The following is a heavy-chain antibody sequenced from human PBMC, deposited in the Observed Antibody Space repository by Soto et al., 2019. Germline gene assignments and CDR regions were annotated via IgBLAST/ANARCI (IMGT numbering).Heavy chain of an antibody. V-gene: IGHV4-61*08. CDR2: IYYSGST. CDR1: GGPFSRGGYY. Sequence: SETLSLTWTVSGGPFSRGGYYWSWIRQPPGKGLEWIGYIYYSGSTNYNPSLKSRVTISVDTSKNQFSLKLSSVTAADTAVYYCARASGSYLFDYWGQGTLVTVSS. D-gene: IGHD1-26*01. J-gene: IGHJ4*02. CDR3: ARASGSYLFDY.